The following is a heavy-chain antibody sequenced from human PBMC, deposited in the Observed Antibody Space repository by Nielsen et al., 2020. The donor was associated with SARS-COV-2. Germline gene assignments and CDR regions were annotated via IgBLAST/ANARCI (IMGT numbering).Heavy chain of an antibody. Sequence: ASVKVSCKASGYTFTGYYMHWVRQAPGQGLEWMGWISPPNGNTNYAQNLQGRVTMITDTSTNTAYMELGSLRSDDTAVYYCARIPHWDNYYDSRGFDYWGQGTLVTVSS. J-gene: IGHJ4*02. V-gene: IGHV1-18*04. CDR2: ISPPNGNT. D-gene: IGHD3-22*01. CDR1: GYTFTGYY. CDR3: ARIPHWDNYYDSRGFDY.